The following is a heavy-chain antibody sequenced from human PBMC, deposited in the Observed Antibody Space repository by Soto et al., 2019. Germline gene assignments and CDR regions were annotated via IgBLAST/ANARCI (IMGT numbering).Heavy chain of an antibody. CDR3: VRKTMTGYLQFDY. CDR2: INAKNGNR. CDR1: GYTFTNYG. Sequence: QVQLVQSGAEVKKPGASVKVSCRASGYTFTNYGITWVRQAPGQGLEWMGFINAKNGNRNYAQTLQGRVPMTTDTSTSTAYWELRSRRSDDTAVYYCVRKTMTGYLQFDYWGQGTLITVSS. D-gene: IGHD3-9*01. J-gene: IGHJ4*02. V-gene: IGHV1-18*01.